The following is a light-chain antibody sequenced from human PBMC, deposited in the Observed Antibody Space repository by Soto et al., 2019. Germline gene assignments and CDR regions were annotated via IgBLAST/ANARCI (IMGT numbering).Light chain of an antibody. Sequence: EILMTQSPSSLSSSPGDRVTITCRASQSVTNYLAWYQQKPGKVPKLLIYDASNRDTGAPSRFSGSGSGTDFTLTISSLEPEDFATYYCQQRSSSPLTFGGGTKVEIK. CDR2: DAS. CDR3: QQRSSSPLT. V-gene: IGKV3-11*01. CDR1: QSVTNY. J-gene: IGKJ4*01.